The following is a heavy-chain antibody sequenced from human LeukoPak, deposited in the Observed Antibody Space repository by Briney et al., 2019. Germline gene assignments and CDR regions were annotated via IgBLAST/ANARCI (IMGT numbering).Heavy chain of an antibody. CDR1: GYTLTELS. J-gene: IGHJ6*02. V-gene: IGHV1-24*01. CDR3: ATGEYYDILTGYSWDYYYGMDV. D-gene: IGHD3-9*01. CDR2: FDPEDGET. Sequence: ASVKVSCKVSGYTLTELSMHWVRQAPGKGLEWMGGFDPEDGETIYAQKFQGRVTMTEDTSTDTAYMELSSLRSEDTAVYYCATGEYYDILTGYSWDYYYGMDVWGQGTMVTVSS.